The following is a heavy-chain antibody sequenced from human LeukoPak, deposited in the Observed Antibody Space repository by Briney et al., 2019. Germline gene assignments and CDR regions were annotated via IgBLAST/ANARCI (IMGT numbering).Heavy chain of an antibody. CDR3: ARAMLVSGFLCD. V-gene: IGHV1-69*05. Sequence: SVKVSCKASGGTFSSYAISWVRQAPGQGLEWMGRIIPIFGTANYAQKFQGRVTITTDESTSTAYMELSSLRSEDTAVYYCARAMLVSGFLCDWGQGTLVTVSS. J-gene: IGHJ4*02. D-gene: IGHD3-22*01. CDR1: GGTFSSYA. CDR2: IIPIFGTA.